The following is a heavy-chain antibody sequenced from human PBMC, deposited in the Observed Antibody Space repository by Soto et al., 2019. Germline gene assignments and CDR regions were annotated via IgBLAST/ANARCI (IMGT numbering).Heavy chain of an antibody. D-gene: IGHD3-10*01. CDR1: GFTFSSYA. Sequence: GGSLRLSCAASGFTFSSYAMHWVRQAPGKGLEWVAVISYDGSNKYYADSVKGRFTISRDNSKNTLYLQMNSLRAEDTAVYYCARTVWFGELLQPYYFDYWGQGTLVTVSS. V-gene: IGHV3-30-3*01. J-gene: IGHJ4*02. CDR3: ARTVWFGELLQPYYFDY. CDR2: ISYDGSNK.